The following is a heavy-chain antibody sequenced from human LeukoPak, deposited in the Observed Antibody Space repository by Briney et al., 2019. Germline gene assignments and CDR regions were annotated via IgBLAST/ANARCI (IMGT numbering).Heavy chain of an antibody. CDR2: ISGSGGST. D-gene: IGHD3-10*01. V-gene: IGHV3-23*01. CDR1: GFTFSSYA. CDR3: ARDSEDDGSGPLDY. Sequence: GGSLRLSCAASGFTFSSYAMSWVRQAPGKGLEWVSAISGSGGSTYYADSVKGRFTISRDNSKNTLYLQMNSLRAEDTAVYYCARDSEDDGSGPLDYWGQGTLVTVSS. J-gene: IGHJ4*02.